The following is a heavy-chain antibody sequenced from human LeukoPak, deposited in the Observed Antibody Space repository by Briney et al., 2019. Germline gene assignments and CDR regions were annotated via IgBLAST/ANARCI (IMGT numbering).Heavy chain of an antibody. CDR1: GYTFTSSD. J-gene: IGHJ5*02. D-gene: IGHD1-26*01. CDR3: ATYSASSGRGVAP. CDR2: MNPNSGNT. V-gene: IGHV1-8*01. Sequence: GASVKVSCKASGYTFTSSDINWVRQATGQGLEWMGWMNPNSGNTGYAQKFQGRVTMTRDTSISTAYMELSSLRSEDTAVYCCATYSASSGRGVAPWGQGTLVTVSS.